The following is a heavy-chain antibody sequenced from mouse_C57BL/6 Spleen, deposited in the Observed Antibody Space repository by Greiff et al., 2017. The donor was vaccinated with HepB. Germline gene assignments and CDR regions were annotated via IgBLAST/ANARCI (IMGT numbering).Heavy chain of an antibody. Sequence: EVQGVESGEGLVKPGGSLKLSCAASGFTFSSYAMSWVRQTPEKRLEWVAYISSGGDYIYYADTVKGRFSISRDNARNTLYLQMSSLKSEDTAMYYCTRELGYGSSYGYFDVWGTGTTVTVSS. J-gene: IGHJ1*03. CDR1: GFTFSSYA. CDR2: ISSGGDYI. CDR3: TRELGYGSSYGYFDV. D-gene: IGHD1-1*01. V-gene: IGHV5-9-1*02.